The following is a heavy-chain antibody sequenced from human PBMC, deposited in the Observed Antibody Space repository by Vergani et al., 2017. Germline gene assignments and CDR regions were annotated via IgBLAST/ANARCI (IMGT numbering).Heavy chain of an antibody. J-gene: IGHJ4*02. D-gene: IGHD3-10*01. CDR3: AKEDTIAGSMVRVAN. Sequence: QVQLVESGGGVVQPGRSLRLSCAASGFTFSSYGMHWVRQAPGKGLEWVAVISYDGSNKYYADSVKGRFAISRDNSKNTLYLQMNSLRAEDTAVYYCAKEDTIAGSMVRVANWGQGTLVTVSS. CDR1: GFTFSSYG. V-gene: IGHV3-30*18. CDR2: ISYDGSNK.